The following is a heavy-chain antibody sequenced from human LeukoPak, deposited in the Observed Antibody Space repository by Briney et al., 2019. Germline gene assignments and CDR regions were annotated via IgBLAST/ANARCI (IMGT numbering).Heavy chain of an antibody. CDR2: IKQDGSEK. CDR3: ARDLYCSSTSCHLWVAFDI. V-gene: IGHV3-7*01. J-gene: IGHJ3*02. D-gene: IGHD2-2*01. CDR1: GFTFSSYW. Sequence: GGSLRLSCAASGFTFSSYWMSWVRQAPGKGLEWVANIKQDGSEKYYVDSVKGRFTISRDNAKNSLYLQMNSLRAEDTAVYYCARDLYCSSTSCHLWVAFDIWGQGTMVTVSS.